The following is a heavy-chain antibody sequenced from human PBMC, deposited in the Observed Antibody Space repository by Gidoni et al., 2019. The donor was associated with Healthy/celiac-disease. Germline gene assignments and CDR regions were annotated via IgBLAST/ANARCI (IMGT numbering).Heavy chain of an antibody. CDR2: IYYSGST. CDR1: RGPISSSSYY. Sequence: QLQLQEPGPGLVKPSDTLSLTCTVSRGPISSSSYYWGWVRQPPGKGLEWIGSIYYSGSTYYNPSLKSRVTISVDTSKNQFSLKLSSVTAADTAVYYCARRSSGYSSDYWGQGTLVTVSS. V-gene: IGHV4-39*01. D-gene: IGHD3-22*01. J-gene: IGHJ4*02. CDR3: ARRSSGYSSDY.